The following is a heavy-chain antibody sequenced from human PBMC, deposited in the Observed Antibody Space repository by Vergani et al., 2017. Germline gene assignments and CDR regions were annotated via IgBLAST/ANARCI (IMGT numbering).Heavy chain of an antibody. CDR3: ARAHQDGDYVYYYYYGMDV. J-gene: IGHJ6*02. V-gene: IGHV4-34*01. D-gene: IGHD4-17*01. Sequence: QVQLQQWGAGLLKPSETLSLTCAVYGGSFSGYYWSWIRQPPGKGLEWIGEINHSGSTNYNPSLKSRVTISVDTSKNLFSLKLSSVTAADTAVYYCARAHQDGDYVYYYYYGMDVWGQGTTVTVSS. CDR1: GGSFSGYY. CDR2: INHSGST.